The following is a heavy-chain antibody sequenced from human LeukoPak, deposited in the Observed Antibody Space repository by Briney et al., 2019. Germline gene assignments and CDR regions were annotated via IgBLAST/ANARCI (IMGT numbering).Heavy chain of an antibody. CDR3: ARGNGYYDILTGFTRGSSEYFQH. D-gene: IGHD3-9*01. V-gene: IGHV3-33*01. Sequence: GGSLRLSCAASGFTFSSYGMHWVRQAPGKGLEWVAVIWYDGSNKYYADSVKGRFTISRDNSKNTLYLQMNSLRAEDTAVYYCARGNGYYDILTGFTRGSSEYFQHWGQGTLVTVSS. J-gene: IGHJ1*01. CDR1: GFTFSSYG. CDR2: IWYDGSNK.